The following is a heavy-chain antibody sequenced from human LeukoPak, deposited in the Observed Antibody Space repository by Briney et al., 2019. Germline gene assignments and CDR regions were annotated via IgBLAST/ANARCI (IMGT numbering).Heavy chain of an antibody. V-gene: IGHV4-59*05. J-gene: IGHJ6*03. CDR2: IYYSGST. D-gene: IGHD2-15*01. Sequence: GSLRLSCAASGFTFSSYEMNWVRPAPGKGLEWIGSIYYSGSTYYNPSLKSRVTISLETSKKQFSLKLNSVTAADTAVYYCARVRCSGGSCPYYYYYYYMDVWGKGTTVTVSS. CDR1: GFTFSSYE. CDR3: ARVRCSGGSCPYYYYYYYMDV.